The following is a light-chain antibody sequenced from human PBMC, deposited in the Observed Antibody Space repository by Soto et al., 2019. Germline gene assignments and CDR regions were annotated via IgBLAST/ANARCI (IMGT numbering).Light chain of an antibody. V-gene: IGKV1-39*01. CDR3: QQSYSTPIT. CDR1: QSIASY. Sequence: DIQLTQSPYSLSAFVGDRVTITCRASQSIASYLNWYQQKPGKAPKFLIYAASTLQSGVPSRFSGSGSGTDFTLTISSLQPADFATYFCQQSYSTPITFGQGTRLEIK. CDR2: AAS. J-gene: IGKJ5*01.